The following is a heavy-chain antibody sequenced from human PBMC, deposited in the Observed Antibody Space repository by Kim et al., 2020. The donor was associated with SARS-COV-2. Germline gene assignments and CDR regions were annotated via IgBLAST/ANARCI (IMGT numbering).Heavy chain of an antibody. CDR3: ARRPGYCRISGCDSGYFDY. V-gene: IGHV3-23*01. D-gene: IGHD2-2*01. CDR1: GLTFSSNV. J-gene: IGHJ4*01. CDR2: ISGDGGST. Sequence: GGSLRLSCAASGLTFSSNVLSWVRQAPGKGLEWVSIISGDGGSTYYADSVKGRFTISRDNSKNTLYLQMNSLRAEDTALYFCARRPGYCRISGCDSGYFDYWGHGTLVTVSS.